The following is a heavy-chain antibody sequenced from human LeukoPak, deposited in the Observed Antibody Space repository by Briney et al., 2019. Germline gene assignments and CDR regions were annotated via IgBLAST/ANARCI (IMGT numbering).Heavy chain of an antibody. CDR1: GFTFSSYS. J-gene: IGHJ3*02. Sequence: GVSLRLSCAASGFTFSSYSMNWVRQAPGKGLDWVAVISSDGGTKIYADAVKGRFTISRDDSKNTLYLQMDSLRTADTAVYYCAKEMTPRTSRTFDIWGQGTMVTVSS. CDR2: ISSDGGTK. D-gene: IGHD4-17*01. V-gene: IGHV3-30*18. CDR3: AKEMTPRTSRTFDI.